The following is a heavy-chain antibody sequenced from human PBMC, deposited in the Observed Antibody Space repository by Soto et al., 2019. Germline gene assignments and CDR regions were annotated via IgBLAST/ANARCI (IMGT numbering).Heavy chain of an antibody. CDR2: IAYDGGNK. J-gene: IGHJ4*02. CDR1: GFTFSSYG. CDR3: AKDGGSSWYSSAGDHFDY. Sequence: QVQLVESGGGVVQPGRSLRLSCAASGFTFSSYGMHWVRQAPGKGLEWVAVIAYDGGNKYYADSVKGRFTISRDNSKNTLYLQMNRLRGADTGVYYCAKDGGSSWYSSAGDHFDYWGQGTLVTVSS. V-gene: IGHV3-30*18. D-gene: IGHD6-13*01.